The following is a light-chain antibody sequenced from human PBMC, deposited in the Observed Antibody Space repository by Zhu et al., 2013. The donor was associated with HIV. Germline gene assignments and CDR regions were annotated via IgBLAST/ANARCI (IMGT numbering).Light chain of an antibody. Sequence: DIVMTQSPDSLAVSLGERATINCKSSQSILYSSNNYNYIAWYQQKPGQPPKLLIYWASARELGVPDRFSGSGSGTDFTLTINNLQPEDVAVYYCQQFYSTPLSFGGGPRWKSN. CDR3: QQFYSTPLS. CDR1: QSILYSSNNYNY. J-gene: IGKJ4*01. CDR2: WAS. V-gene: IGKV4-1*01.